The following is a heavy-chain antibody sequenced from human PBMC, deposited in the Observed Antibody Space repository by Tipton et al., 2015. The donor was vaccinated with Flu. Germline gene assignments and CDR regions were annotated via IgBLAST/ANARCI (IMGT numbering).Heavy chain of an antibody. CDR3: ARVSAADWGDDAFDI. D-gene: IGHD7-27*01. CDR2: INPSGGST. Sequence: QVQLVQSGAEVKKPGASVKVSCRASGHTFTSYYMHWVRQAPGQGLEWMGIINPSGGSTSYAQKFQGRVTMTRDTSTSTVYMELSSLRSEDTAVYYCARVSAADWGDDAFDIWGQGTMVTVSS. J-gene: IGHJ3*02. CDR1: GHTFTSYY. V-gene: IGHV1-46*01.